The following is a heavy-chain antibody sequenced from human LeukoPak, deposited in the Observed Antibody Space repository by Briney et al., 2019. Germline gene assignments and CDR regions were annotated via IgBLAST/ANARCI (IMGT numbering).Heavy chain of an antibody. CDR1: GFTFSSYS. Sequence: PGGSLRLSCAASGFTFSSYSMNWVRQAPGKGLEWVSSISSSSSYIYYADSVKGRFTISRDNAKNSLYLQMNSLRAEDTAVYYCARWVPASVYCGGDCYSWGQGTLVTVSS. CDR2: ISSSSSYI. J-gene: IGHJ1*01. D-gene: IGHD2-21*01. CDR3: ARWVPASVYCGGDCYS. V-gene: IGHV3-21*01.